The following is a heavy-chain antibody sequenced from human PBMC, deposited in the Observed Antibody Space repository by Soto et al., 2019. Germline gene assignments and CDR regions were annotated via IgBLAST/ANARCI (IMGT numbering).Heavy chain of an antibody. CDR3: ARALLWFGELSTNNWFDP. V-gene: IGHV1-18*01. CDR1: RYTFTSYG. J-gene: IGHJ5*02. D-gene: IGHD3-10*01. CDR2: ISAYNGNT. Sequence: ASVKVSCKASRYTFTSYGISWVRQAPGQGLEWMGWISAYNGNTSYPQKLQGRVTMTTDTSTSTAYMELRSLRSDDTAVYYCARALLWFGELSTNNWFDPWGQGTLDTVSS.